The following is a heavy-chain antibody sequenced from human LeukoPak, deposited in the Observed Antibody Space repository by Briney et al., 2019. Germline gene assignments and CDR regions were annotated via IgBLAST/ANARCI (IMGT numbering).Heavy chain of an antibody. CDR1: GFTFSSYA. Sequence: GGSLRLSCAASGFTFSSYAMHWVRQAPGKGLEWVAVISYDGSNKYYADSVKGRFTISRDNSKNTLYLQMNSLRAEDTAVYYCARDRVAYSQGYTCFDFWGQGTLVTVSS. V-gene: IGHV3-30-3*01. CDR3: ARDRVAYSQGYTCFDF. J-gene: IGHJ4*02. CDR2: ISYDGSNK. D-gene: IGHD5-18*01.